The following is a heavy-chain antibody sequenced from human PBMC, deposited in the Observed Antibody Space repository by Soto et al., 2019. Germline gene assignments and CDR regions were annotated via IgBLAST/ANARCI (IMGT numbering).Heavy chain of an antibody. Sequence: QLQLQESGPGLVKPSETLSLTCTVSGGSISSSSYYWGWIRQPPGKGLEWIGSIYYSGITYYNPSLKSRVTISVDTSKNQFSLKLTSVTAADTAVYDCASKTPKGIAARLIIVGYWGQGTLVTVSS. J-gene: IGHJ4*02. CDR3: ASKTPKGIAARLIIVGY. D-gene: IGHD6-6*01. CDR2: IYYSGIT. V-gene: IGHV4-39*01. CDR1: GGSISSSSYY.